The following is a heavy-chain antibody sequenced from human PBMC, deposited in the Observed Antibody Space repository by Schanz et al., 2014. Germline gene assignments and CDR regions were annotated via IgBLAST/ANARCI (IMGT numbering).Heavy chain of an antibody. V-gene: IGHV3-7*05. J-gene: IGHJ4*02. CDR3: AKDLLYGAPMPLNHLDY. CDR1: GFTFSSYC. D-gene: IGHD2-2*01. Sequence: EVQLVESGGGLVQPGGSLRLSCAASGFTFSSYCMSWVRQAPGKGLEWVANIKQHGNEKYYVDSVKGRFTISRDNAKNSLYLQMNSLRAEDTAVYYCAKDLLYGAPMPLNHLDYWGQGTLVTVSS. CDR2: IKQHGNEK.